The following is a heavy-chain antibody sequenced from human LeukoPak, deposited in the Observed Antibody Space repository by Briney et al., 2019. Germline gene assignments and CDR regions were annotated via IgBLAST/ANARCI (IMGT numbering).Heavy chain of an antibody. J-gene: IGHJ6*02. CDR2: INHSGST. V-gene: IGHV4-34*01. CDR1: GGSFSCYY. Sequence: SETLSLTCAVYGGSFSCYYWSWIRQPPGKGLEWIGEINHSGSTNYYPSLKSRVTISVDTSKNQFSLKLSCVTAADTAVYYCARLRYFDWLFRYYYGMDVWGQGTTVTVSS. D-gene: IGHD3-9*01. CDR3: ARLRYFDWLFRYYYGMDV.